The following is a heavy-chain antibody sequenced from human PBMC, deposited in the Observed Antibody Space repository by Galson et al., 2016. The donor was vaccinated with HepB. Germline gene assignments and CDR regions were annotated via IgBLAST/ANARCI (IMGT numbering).Heavy chain of an antibody. J-gene: IGHJ4*02. V-gene: IGHV3-23*01. CDR2: ISGSGGTT. D-gene: IGHD4-23*01. CDR3: AKTLYGGNSD. Sequence: SLRLSCAVSGLTFDDYAMHWVRQAPGKGLEWVSGISGSGGTTSYADSVKGRFTISRDNSKNTLFLQMNSLRAEDTAVYYCAKTLYGGNSDWGQGTLVTVSS. CDR1: GLTFDDYA.